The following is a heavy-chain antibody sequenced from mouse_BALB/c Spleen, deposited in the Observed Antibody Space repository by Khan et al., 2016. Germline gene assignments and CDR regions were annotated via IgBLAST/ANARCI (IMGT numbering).Heavy chain of an antibody. CDR3: ARRGGDYFDY. V-gene: IGHV8-12*01. CDR1: GFSLSTSGMG. Sequence: QVTLKESGPGILQPSQTLSLTCSFSGFSLSTSGMGVSWIRQPSGKGLEWLTHIYWDDDKRYNPSLKSRLTISKDTSSKQVFLKITSVDTADAATYFCARRGGDYFDYWGQGTTLTVSS. CDR2: IYWDDDK. J-gene: IGHJ2*01.